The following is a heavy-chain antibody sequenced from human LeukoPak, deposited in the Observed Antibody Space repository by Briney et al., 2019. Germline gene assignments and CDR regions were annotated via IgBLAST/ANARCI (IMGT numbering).Heavy chain of an antibody. Sequence: SETLSLTCTVSGGSISSGGYYWGWIRQPPGKGLEWIGNIYHSGSTYYSPSLKSRVILSVDTSKNQFSLKLSSVTAADTAVYYCAGLLNGGASHWFDPWGQGTLVTVSS. CDR2: IYHSGST. D-gene: IGHD7-27*01. CDR3: AGLLNGGASHWFDP. V-gene: IGHV4-39*01. CDR1: GGSISSGGYY. J-gene: IGHJ5*02.